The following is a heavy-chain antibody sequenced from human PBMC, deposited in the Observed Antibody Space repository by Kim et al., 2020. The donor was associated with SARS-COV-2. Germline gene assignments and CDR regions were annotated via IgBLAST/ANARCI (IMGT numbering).Heavy chain of an antibody. Sequence: SETLSLTCAVYGGSFSGYYWSWIRQPPGKGLEWIGEINHSGSTNYNPSLKSRVTISVDTSKNQFSLKLSSVTAADTAVYYCARDRLGYSSSWRSNYYYYYGMDVWGQGTTVTVSS. CDR2: INHSGST. CDR3: ARDRLGYSSSWRSNYYYYYGMDV. D-gene: IGHD6-6*01. CDR1: GGSFSGYY. V-gene: IGHV4-34*01. J-gene: IGHJ6*02.